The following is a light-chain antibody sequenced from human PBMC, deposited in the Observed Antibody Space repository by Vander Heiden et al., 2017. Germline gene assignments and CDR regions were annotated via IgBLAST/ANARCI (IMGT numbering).Light chain of an antibody. J-gene: IGKJ4*01. CDR2: GAT. V-gene: IGKV3-15*01. Sequence: MTQSPVTLSVSPGERATLTCRASQSVNCDLAWYQHKPGHAPRLLSSGATTRATGIPARFSGSGSGTAFTLTISSLQSEDFAVYYCQQYNNWPLTFGEGTKVEIK. CDR1: QSVNCD. CDR3: QQYNNWPLT.